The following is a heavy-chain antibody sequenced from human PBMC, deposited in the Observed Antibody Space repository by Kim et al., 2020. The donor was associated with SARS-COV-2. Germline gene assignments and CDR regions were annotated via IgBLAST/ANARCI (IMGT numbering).Heavy chain of an antibody. J-gene: IGHJ4*02. V-gene: IGHV4-34*01. CDR3: ARGRVRPAAIEIDY. Sequence: SETLSLTCAVYGGSFSGYYWSWIRQPPGKGLEWIGEINHSGSTNYNPSLKSRVTISVDTSKNQFSLKLSSVTAADTAVYYCARGRVRPAAIEIDYWGQGTLVTVSS. D-gene: IGHD2-2*01. CDR2: INHSGST. CDR1: GGSFSGYY.